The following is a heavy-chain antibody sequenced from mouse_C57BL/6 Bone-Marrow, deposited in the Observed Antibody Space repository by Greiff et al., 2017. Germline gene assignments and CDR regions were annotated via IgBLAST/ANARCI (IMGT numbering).Heavy chain of an antibody. J-gene: IGHJ3*01. CDR1: GFNINNTY. D-gene: IGHD1-1*01. CDR2: IDPANGNT. Sequence: VQLQQSVAELVRPGASVKLSCTASGFNINNTYMHWVKQRPEQGLEWIGRIDPANGNTKYAPKFQGKATITADTSSNTAYLQLSSLTSEDTAIYYCAREGVYYGSPWFAYWGQGTLVTVSA. CDR3: AREGVYYGSPWFAY. V-gene: IGHV14-3*01.